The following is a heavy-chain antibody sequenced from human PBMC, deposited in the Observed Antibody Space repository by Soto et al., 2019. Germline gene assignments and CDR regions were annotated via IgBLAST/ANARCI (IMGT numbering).Heavy chain of an antibody. CDR2: IDPSDSYT. J-gene: IGHJ6*02. D-gene: IGHD3-10*01. Sequence: GESLKISCKGSGYSFTSYWISWVRQMPGKGLEWMGRIDPSDSYTNYSPSFQGHVTISADKSISTAYLQWSSLKASDTAMYYCAGDGSGSYYNYYYGMDVWGQGTTVTVSS. CDR3: AGDGSGSYYNYYYGMDV. CDR1: GYSFTSYW. V-gene: IGHV5-10-1*01.